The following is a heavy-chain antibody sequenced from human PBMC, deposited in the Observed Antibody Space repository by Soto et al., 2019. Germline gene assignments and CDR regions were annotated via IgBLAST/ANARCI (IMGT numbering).Heavy chain of an antibody. J-gene: IGHJ5*02. V-gene: IGHV5-51*01. CDR1: VYSFTSYW. CDR3: ARLGLAYYDSSGFNWFDP. D-gene: IGHD3-22*01. Sequence: GESLKISCKGSVYSFTSYWIGWVCQMPGKGLEWMGIIYPGDSDTRYSPSFQGQVTISADKSISTAYLQWSSLKASDTAMYYCARLGLAYYDSSGFNWFDPWGQGTLVTV. CDR2: IYPGDSDT.